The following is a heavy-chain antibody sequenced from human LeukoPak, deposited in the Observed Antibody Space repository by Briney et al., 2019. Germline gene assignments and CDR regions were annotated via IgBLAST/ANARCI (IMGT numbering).Heavy chain of an antibody. CDR1: GGTFSSYA. J-gene: IGHJ4*02. V-gene: IGHV1-69*13. CDR2: IIPILGTA. D-gene: IGHD1-14*01. CDR3: ARVAVYGETTFDY. Sequence: GASVKVSCKASGGTFSSYAISWVRQAPGQGLEWMGGIIPILGTANYAQKFQGRVTITADESTSTAYMELSSLRSEDTAVYYCARVAVYGETTFDYWGQGTLVTVSS.